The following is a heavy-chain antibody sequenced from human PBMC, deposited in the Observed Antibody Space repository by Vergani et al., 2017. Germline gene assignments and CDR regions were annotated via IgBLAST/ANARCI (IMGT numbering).Heavy chain of an antibody. J-gene: IGHJ6*02. D-gene: IGHD5-18*01. CDR2: ISSSSSYI. CDR1: GFTFSSYS. V-gene: IGHV3-21*01. CDR3: ARDSGAPRYSYGSDYYYYGMDL. Sequence: EVQLVESGGGLVKPGGSLRLSCAASGFTFSSYSMNWVRQAPGKGLEWVSSISSSSSYIYYADSVKGRFTISRDNAKNSLYLQMNSLRAEDTAVYYCARDSGAPRYSYGSDYYYYGMDLWGQGTTVTVSS.